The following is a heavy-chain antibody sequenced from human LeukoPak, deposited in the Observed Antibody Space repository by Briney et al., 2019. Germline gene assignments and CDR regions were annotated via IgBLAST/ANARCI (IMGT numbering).Heavy chain of an antibody. CDR1: GASISSYY. J-gene: IGHJ4*02. CDR3: ARHPGPYYGSGSIDY. CDR2: IYYSGST. V-gene: IGHV4-39*01. Sequence: SETLSLTCSVSGASISSYYWGWIRQPPGKGLEWIGSIYYSGSTYYNPSLKSRVTISVDTSKNQFSLKLSSVTAADTAVYYCARHPGPYYGSGSIDYWGQGTLVTVSS. D-gene: IGHD3-10*01.